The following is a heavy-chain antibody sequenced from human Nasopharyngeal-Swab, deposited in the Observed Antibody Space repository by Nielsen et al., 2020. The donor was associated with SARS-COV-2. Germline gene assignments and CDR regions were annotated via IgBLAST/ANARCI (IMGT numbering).Heavy chain of an antibody. V-gene: IGHV3-48*02. D-gene: IGHD6-6*01. J-gene: IGHJ3*02. CDR1: GFIFGAYP. CDR2: IRSSDSAV. Sequence: GESLKISCAASGFIFGAYPMNWARQAPGKGLEWISNIRSSDSAVYYADSVKGRFAMSRDNARNSLYLQMNSLRDEDTAVYYCARDSSYAFDIWGQGTMVTVSS. CDR3: ARDSSYAFDI.